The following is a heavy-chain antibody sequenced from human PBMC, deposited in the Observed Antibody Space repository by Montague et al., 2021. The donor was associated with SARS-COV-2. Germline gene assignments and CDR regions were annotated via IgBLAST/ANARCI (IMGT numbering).Heavy chain of an antibody. D-gene: IGHD3-10*01. CDR3: AREGILWFGDLAPYYYGMDV. CDR1: GDSIRSSGYY. CDR2: VYYSGST. J-gene: IGHJ6*02. Sequence: SETLSLTCSVSGDSIRSSGYYWGWIRQPPGKGLDWIGTVYYSGSTNYDPSLKSRVTISVDTSKNQFSLKLSSVTAADTAVYYCAREGILWFGDLAPYYYGMDVWGQGTTVTVSS. V-gene: IGHV4-39*07.